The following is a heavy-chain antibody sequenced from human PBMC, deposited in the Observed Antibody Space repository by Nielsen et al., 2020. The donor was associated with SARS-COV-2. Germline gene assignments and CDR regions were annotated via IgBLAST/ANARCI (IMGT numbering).Heavy chain of an antibody. V-gene: IGHV5-10-1*04. CDR1: GYSFTSYW. D-gene: IGHD3-22*01. CDR2: IDPSDSYT. Sequence: GESLKISCKGSGYSFTSYWISWVRQMPGKGLEWMGRIDPSDSYTNYSPSFQGQVTISADKSISTAYLQWSSLKASDTAMYYCARQMGSDDSSGYWFDPWGQGTLVTVSS. CDR3: ARQMGSDDSSGYWFDP. J-gene: IGHJ5*02.